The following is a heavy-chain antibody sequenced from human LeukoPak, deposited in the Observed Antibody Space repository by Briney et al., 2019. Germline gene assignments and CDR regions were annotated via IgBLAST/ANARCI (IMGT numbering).Heavy chain of an antibody. CDR3: ARDNGVVGTLAP. D-gene: IGHD2-8*01. V-gene: IGHV3-7*01. CDR2: IKEDGSEK. J-gene: IGHJ5*02. CDR1: GFMFISYW. Sequence: PGGSLRLSCAASGFMFISYWMSWVRQAPEKGREWVANIKEDGSEKYYVDSVKGRFTISRDNTKNSLYLQMNSLRAEDTAIYYCARDNGVVGTLAPWGQGTLVTVSS.